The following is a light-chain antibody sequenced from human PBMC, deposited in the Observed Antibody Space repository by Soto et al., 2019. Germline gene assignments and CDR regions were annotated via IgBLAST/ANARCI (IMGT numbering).Light chain of an antibody. J-gene: IGLJ1*01. CDR3: KSYTSTNTYV. CDR2: EVG. CDR1: SSDVGGYKY. Sequence: QSALTQPASVSGSPGQSITISCTGTSSDVGGYKYVSWYQLHPGKAPKLIIHEVGNRPSGVSNRFSGSKSGNTASLTISRLQAEDEADYYCKSYTSTNTYVFGTGTQLTVL. V-gene: IGLV2-14*01.